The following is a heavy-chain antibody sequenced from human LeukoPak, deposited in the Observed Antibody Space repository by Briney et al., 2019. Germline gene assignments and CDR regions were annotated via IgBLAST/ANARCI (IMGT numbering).Heavy chain of an antibody. CDR2: IWYDGSNK. CDR1: GFTFSSYG. CDR3: ASHYGMDV. Sequence: GGSLRLSCAASGFTFSSYGMHWVRQAPGKGREGVAVIWYDGSNKYYVDSVKGRFTISRDDSKNTLYLQMNSLRVEDTAVYYCASHYGMDVWGQGTTVTVSS. V-gene: IGHV3-33*01. J-gene: IGHJ6*02.